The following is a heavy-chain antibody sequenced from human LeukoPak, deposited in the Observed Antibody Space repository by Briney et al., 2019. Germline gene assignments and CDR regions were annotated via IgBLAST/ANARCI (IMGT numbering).Heavy chain of an antibody. Sequence: SETLSLTCTVSGGSISSCYWSWIRQPAGKGLEWIGRIYTSGSTNYNPSLKSRVTMSVDTSKNQFSLKLSSVTAADTAVYYCARVGASSGYLLDYWGQGTLVTVSS. CDR1: GGSISSCY. J-gene: IGHJ4*02. D-gene: IGHD3-22*01. CDR2: IYTSGST. CDR3: ARVGASSGYLLDY. V-gene: IGHV4-4*07.